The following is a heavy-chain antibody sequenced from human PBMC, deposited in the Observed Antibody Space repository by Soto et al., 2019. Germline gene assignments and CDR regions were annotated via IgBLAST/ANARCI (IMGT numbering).Heavy chain of an antibody. D-gene: IGHD2-8*02. V-gene: IGHV3-15*01. J-gene: IGHJ5*02. CDR2: LKSRRAGGTS. Sequence: GGSLRLSCAASGITLTNAWMGWVRQAPGKGLEWIGRLKSRRAGGTSDYAAPVKGRFSISKDESKNTMYLQMNSLKTEDTAVYYCTTDGGVSVYPLFWAWGQGTLVTVS. CDR3: TTDGGVSVYPLFWA. CDR1: GITLTNAW.